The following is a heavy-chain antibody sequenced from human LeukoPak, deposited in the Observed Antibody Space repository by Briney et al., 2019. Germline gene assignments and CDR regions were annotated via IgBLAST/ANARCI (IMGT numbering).Heavy chain of an antibody. J-gene: IGHJ4*02. V-gene: IGHV1-18*01. D-gene: IGHD2-2*01. CDR2: ISAYNGNT. Sequence: ASVKVSCKVSGYTLTELSMHWVRQAPGKGLEWMGWISAYNGNTNYAQKLQGRVTMTTDTSTSTAYMELRSLRSDDTAVYYCARVKWAVYQLLDYWGQGTLVTVSS. CDR1: GYTLTELS. CDR3: ARVKWAVYQLLDY.